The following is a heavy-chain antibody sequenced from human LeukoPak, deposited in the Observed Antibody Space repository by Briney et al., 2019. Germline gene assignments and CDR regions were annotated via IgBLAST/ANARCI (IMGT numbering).Heavy chain of an antibody. D-gene: IGHD2-15*01. CDR3: ARLSEVAADY. J-gene: IGHJ4*02. Sequence: SETLSLTCTVSGGSISNYYWSWIRQPPGKGLEWIGYIYYSGSTNYNPSLKSRVTISVDTSKNQFSLKLSSVTAADTAVYYCARLSEVAADYWGQGTLVTVSS. CDR2: IYYSGST. V-gene: IGHV4-59*08. CDR1: GGSISNYY.